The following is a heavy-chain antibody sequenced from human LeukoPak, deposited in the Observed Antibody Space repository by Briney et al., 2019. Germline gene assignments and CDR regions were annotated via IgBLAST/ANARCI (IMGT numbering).Heavy chain of an antibody. CDR3: AKNKGYSYGSSYGMDV. D-gene: IGHD5-18*01. J-gene: IGHJ6*02. CDR2: ISGSGGST. V-gene: IGHV3-23*01. CDR1: GFTFSSYA. Sequence: GGSLRLSCAASGFTFSSYAMSWVRQAPGKGLEWVSAISGSGGSTYYADSVKGRFTISRDNSTNTLYLQLNSLRADDAAVYYCAKNKGYSYGSSYGMDVWGQGTTVTVSS.